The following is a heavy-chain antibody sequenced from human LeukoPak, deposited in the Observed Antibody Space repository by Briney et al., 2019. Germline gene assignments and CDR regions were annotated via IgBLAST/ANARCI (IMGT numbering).Heavy chain of an antibody. CDR3: AKSKRFSGTYSFDY. Sequence: QPGGSLRLSCAASGFTFSSYSMNWVRQAPGKGLEWVSYISSSSSTIYYADSVKGRFTISRDNAKNSLPLQMNSLRVGDTAVYYCAKSKRFSGTYSFDYWGQGTLVTVSS. J-gene: IGHJ4*02. CDR2: ISSSSSTI. V-gene: IGHV3-48*01. D-gene: IGHD3-10*01. CDR1: GFTFSSYS.